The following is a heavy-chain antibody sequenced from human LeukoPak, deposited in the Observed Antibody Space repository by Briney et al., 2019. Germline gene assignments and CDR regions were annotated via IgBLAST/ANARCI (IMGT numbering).Heavy chain of an antibody. Sequence: PSETLSLTCTVSGGSLSSYYWSWIRQPPGKGLEWIGYIYYSGSTNYNPSLKSRVTISVDTSKNQFSLKLSSVTAADTAVYYCARLHTTGPDTPKFFDYWGQGTLVTVSS. CDR3: ARLHTTGPDTPKFFDY. V-gene: IGHV4-59*01. J-gene: IGHJ4*02. CDR2: IYYSGST. CDR1: GGSLSSYY. D-gene: IGHD5-18*01.